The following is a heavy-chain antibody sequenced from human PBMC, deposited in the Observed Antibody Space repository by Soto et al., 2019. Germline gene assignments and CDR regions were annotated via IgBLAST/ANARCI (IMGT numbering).Heavy chain of an antibody. J-gene: IGHJ6*03. CDR2: IYPGDSDT. CDR3: ARHIDVVVPAAPYYYYYYMDV. D-gene: IGHD2-2*01. V-gene: IGHV5-51*01. CDR1: GYSLTSYW. Sequence: GESLKISCKGSGYSLTSYWIGWVRQMPGKGLEWMGIIYPGDSDTGYSPSFQGQVTISADKSISTAYLQWSSLKASDTAMYYCARHIDVVVPAAPYYYYYYMDVWGKGTTVTVSS.